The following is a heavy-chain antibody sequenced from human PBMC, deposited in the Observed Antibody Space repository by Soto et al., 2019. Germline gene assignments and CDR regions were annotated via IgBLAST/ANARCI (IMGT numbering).Heavy chain of an antibody. D-gene: IGHD6-19*01. J-gene: IGHJ4*02. CDR2: INPNSGGT. CDR3: ARTLGIAVAGAKFDF. V-gene: IGHV1-2*02. Sequence: GASVKVSCKASGYTFTGYGIGWVRQAPGQGLEWMGWINPNSGGTNYAQKFQGRVTMTRDTSITTAYMELSSLRSDDTAVYYCARTLGIAVAGAKFDFWGQGTLVTVSS. CDR1: GYTFTGYG.